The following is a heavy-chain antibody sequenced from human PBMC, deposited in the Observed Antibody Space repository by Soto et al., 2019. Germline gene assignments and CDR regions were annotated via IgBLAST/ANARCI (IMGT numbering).Heavy chain of an antibody. CDR2: INHSGNT. CDR3: ARAITMTLTLQADAPDKVHCDS. CDR1: GGSFSGYY. Sequence: PSETLSLTCAVYGGSFSGYYWSWIRQSPGKGLEWIGEINHSGNTNQNPSLKSRVTISVDTSKNQFSLKLRSLTSADTAVYYCARAITMTLTLQADAPDKVHCDSCGRGTLVTVSS. V-gene: IGHV4-34*01. J-gene: IGHJ4*02. D-gene: IGHD3-22*01.